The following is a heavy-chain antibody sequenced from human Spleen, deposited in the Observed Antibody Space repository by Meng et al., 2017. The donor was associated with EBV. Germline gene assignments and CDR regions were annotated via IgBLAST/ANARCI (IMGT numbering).Heavy chain of an antibody. J-gene: IGHJ4*02. CDR2: ISDNGRNN. CDR1: GFTFSSYA. D-gene: IGHD1-1*01. CDR3: ARGTADKTYYFDY. Sequence: QVQLVESGGGVVQPGRXXGLSCAASGFTFSSYAMHWVRQASGKGLEWVAAISDNGRNNYYADSVKGRFTISRDNSKNTLYLQMNSLRAEDTAVYYCARGTADKTYYFDYWGQGTLVTVSS. V-gene: IGHV3-30*04.